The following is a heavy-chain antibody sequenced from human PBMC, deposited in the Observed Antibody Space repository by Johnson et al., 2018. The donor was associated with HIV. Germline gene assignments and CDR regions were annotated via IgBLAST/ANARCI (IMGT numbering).Heavy chain of an antibody. D-gene: IGHD4-17*01. V-gene: IGHV3-7*03. CDR3: AKDRMYDYGDYGGAFDI. Sequence: VQLVESGGGVVQPGRSLRLSCAASGFTFSSYGMHWVRQAPGKGLEWVANIKQDGSEKYYVASVKGRFTISRDNSKNTLYLQMNSLRAEDTAVYYCAKDRMYDYGDYGGAFDIWGQGTMVTVSS. CDR1: GFTFSSYG. J-gene: IGHJ3*02. CDR2: IKQDGSEK.